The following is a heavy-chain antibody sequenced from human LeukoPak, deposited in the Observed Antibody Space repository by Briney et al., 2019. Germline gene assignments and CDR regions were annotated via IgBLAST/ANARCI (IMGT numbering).Heavy chain of an antibody. V-gene: IGHV4-39*07. D-gene: IGHD3-10*01. CDR2: AYYSGST. CDR3: ARAGELLWFGDGFNWFDP. Sequence: PSETLSLTCIVSGGSISSSSHYWGWIRQPPGKGLEWIGNAYYSGSTYYHPSLKSRVTISVDTSKNHFSLKLSSVTAADTAVYYCARAGELLWFGDGFNWFDPWGQGTLVTVSS. J-gene: IGHJ5*02. CDR1: GGSISSSSHY.